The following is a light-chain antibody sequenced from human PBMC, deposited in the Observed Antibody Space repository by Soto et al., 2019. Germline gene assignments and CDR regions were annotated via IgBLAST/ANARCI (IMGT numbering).Light chain of an antibody. Sequence: QSALTQPPSASGSPGQSVTISCTGASGVSWYQQHPGKAPKLLIYEITKRPSGVPDRFSGSKSGNTASLTVSGLQAEDEADYYCSSFTSSTTLLFGGGTKLTVL. CDR2: EIT. J-gene: IGLJ2*01. CDR1: SGV. V-gene: IGLV2-8*01. CDR3: SSFTSSTTLL.